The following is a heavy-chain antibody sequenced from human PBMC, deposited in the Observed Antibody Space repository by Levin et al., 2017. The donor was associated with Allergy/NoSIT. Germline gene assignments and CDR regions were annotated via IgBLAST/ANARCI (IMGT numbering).Heavy chain of an antibody. V-gene: IGHV3-53*01. Sequence: GESLKISCAASGFTVSSNYMSWVRQAPGKGLEWVSVIYSGGSTYYADSVKGRFTISRDNSKNTLYLQMNSLRAEDTAVYYCASGGWGSSSSHWGQGTLVTVSS. CDR1: GFTVSSNY. CDR2: IYSGGST. J-gene: IGHJ4*02. CDR3: ASGGWGSSSSH. D-gene: IGHD6-6*01.